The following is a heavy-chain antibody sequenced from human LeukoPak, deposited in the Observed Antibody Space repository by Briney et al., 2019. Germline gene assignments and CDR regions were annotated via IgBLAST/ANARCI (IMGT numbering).Heavy chain of an antibody. CDR2: IKTKTDGGTT. D-gene: IGHD6-6*01. CDR3: TTEMPGSSWSLSPRYYFDY. V-gene: IGHV3-15*01. J-gene: IGHJ4*02. CDR1: GSTLSNAW. Sequence: PGGSIRPSWAAFGSTLSNAWMGWVRQVPGKGLEWVGRIKTKTDGGTTDYAAPVKDRFTISRDDSKSTLYLQMNSLKTEDTAVYYCTTEMPGSSWSLSPRYYFDYWGQGTLVTVSS.